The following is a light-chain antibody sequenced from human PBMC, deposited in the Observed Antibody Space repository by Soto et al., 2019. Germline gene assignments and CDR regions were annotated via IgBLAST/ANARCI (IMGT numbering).Light chain of an antibody. CDR2: ENN. J-gene: IGLJ1*01. CDR1: SSNIGNNY. V-gene: IGLV1-51*02. Sequence: QSVLTQPPSVSAAPGQKVTISCSGSSSNIGNNYVSWYQQLPGTAPKLLIYENNKRPSGIPDRFSGSKPGTSATLGITGLQTGDEADYYCGTWDSSLSAYVFGTGTKVT. CDR3: GTWDSSLSAYV.